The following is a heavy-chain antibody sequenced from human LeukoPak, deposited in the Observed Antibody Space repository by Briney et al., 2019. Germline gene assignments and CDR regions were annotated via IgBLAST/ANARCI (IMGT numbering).Heavy chain of an antibody. Sequence: GGSLRLSCAASSFTFSIYAMSWVRQAPGKGLEWVSSISGGSSTTDYAASVRGRFTISRDNSKNTLYLQMNSLRAEDTAVYYCAKVTNSGSFYLYHFDSWGQGILVTVSS. CDR2: ISGGSSTT. D-gene: IGHD3-10*01. J-gene: IGHJ4*02. CDR3: AKVTNSGSFYLYHFDS. V-gene: IGHV3-23*01. CDR1: SFTFSIYA.